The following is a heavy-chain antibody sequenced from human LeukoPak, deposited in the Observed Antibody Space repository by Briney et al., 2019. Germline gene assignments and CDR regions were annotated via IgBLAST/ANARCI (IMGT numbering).Heavy chain of an antibody. Sequence: GGSLRLSCTAPGFTFSSYGMHWVRQAPGKGLEWVAVISYDGSNKYYADSVKGRFTISRDNSKNTLYLQMNSLRAEDTAVYYCAKDMGIAVAGTAYYYYGMDVWGKGTTVTVSS. J-gene: IGHJ6*04. CDR3: AKDMGIAVAGTAYYYYGMDV. CDR2: ISYDGSNK. V-gene: IGHV3-30*18. CDR1: GFTFSSYG. D-gene: IGHD6-19*01.